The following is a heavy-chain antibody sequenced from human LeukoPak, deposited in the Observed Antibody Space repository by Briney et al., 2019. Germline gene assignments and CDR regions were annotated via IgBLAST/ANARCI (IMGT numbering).Heavy chain of an antibody. J-gene: IGHJ5*02. CDR1: GFTFSNYE. CDR3: ARGRGVGATRFDP. V-gene: IGHV3-48*03. Sequence: GGSLRLSCAASGFTFSNYEMNWVRQAPGKGLEWVSYISGSGSTIYYADSVKGQFTISRDNAKNSLYLQMNSLRAEDTAVYYCARGRGVGATRFDPWGEGALVTVSS. D-gene: IGHD1-26*01. CDR2: ISGSGSTI.